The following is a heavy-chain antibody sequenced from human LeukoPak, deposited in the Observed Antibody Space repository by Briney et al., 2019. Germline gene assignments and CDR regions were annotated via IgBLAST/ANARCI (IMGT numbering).Heavy chain of an antibody. J-gene: IGHJ4*02. CDR2: IRSSSDNI. CDR1: GFTFSSYP. V-gene: IGHV3-48*01. D-gene: IGHD6-6*01. CDR3: ARELADY. Sequence: GGSLRLSCAASGFTFSSYPMNWVRQAPGKGLEWVSHIRSSSDNIHYADSVRGRFTISRDNSKNTLYLQMNSLRAEDTAVYYCARELADYWGQGTLVTVSS.